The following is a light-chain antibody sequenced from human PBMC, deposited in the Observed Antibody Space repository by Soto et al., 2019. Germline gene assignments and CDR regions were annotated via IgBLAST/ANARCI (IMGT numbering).Light chain of an antibody. CDR2: GAS. Sequence: EIVLTQSPGTLSLSPGERATLSCRASQSVSSSYLAWYQQKPGQAPRLLIYGASSRATGIPDWFSGSGSGTDFTLTISRLEPEDFAVYYCQPYGNSLYTFGQGTKLEIK. CDR3: QPYGNSLYT. CDR1: QSVSSSY. V-gene: IGKV3-20*01. J-gene: IGKJ2*01.